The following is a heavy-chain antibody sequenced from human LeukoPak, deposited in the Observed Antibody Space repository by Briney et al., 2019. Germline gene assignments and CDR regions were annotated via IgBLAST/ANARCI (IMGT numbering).Heavy chain of an antibody. V-gene: IGHV4-31*02. CDR3: ARGPSYCDF. CDR1: GFTVSSNY. Sequence: LRLSCAASGFTVSSNYMSWVRQHPGKGLEWIGYIPYSGSTYYNPSLKSRVSVSLDTSKSQFSLKLTSVTAADTAVYFCARGPSYCDFWGQGTLVTVSS. J-gene: IGHJ4*02. CDR2: IPYSGST.